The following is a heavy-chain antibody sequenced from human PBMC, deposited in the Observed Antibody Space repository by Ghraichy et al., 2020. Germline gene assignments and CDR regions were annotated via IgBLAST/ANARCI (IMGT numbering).Heavy chain of an antibody. CDR3: ARGTYSSGWFLFDY. J-gene: IGHJ4*02. CDR2: IKQDGSEK. V-gene: IGHV3-7*03. D-gene: IGHD6-19*01. Sequence: GGSLRLSCAASGFTFSSYWMSWVRQAPGKGLEWVANIKQDGSEKYYVDSVKGRFTISRDNAKNSLYLQMNSLRAEDTAVYYCARGTYSSGWFLFDYWGQGTLVTVSS. CDR1: GFTFSSYW.